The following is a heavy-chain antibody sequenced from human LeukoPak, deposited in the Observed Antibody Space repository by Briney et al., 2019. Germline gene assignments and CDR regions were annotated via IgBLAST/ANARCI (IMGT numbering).Heavy chain of an antibody. J-gene: IGHJ4*02. V-gene: IGHV3-23*01. D-gene: IGHD3-9*01. CDR3: AKVLLDPLHILTGFDY. CDR1: GFTFSSYA. CDR2: ISGSGGST. Sequence: GGSLRLSCAASGFTFSSYAKSWVRQAPGKGLEWVSAISGSGGSTYYADSVKGRFTISRDNSKNTLYLQMNSLRAEDTAVYYCAKVLLDPLHILTGFDYWGQGTLVTVSS.